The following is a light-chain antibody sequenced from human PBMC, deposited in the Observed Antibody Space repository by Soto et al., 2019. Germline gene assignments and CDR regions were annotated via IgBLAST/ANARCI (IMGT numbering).Light chain of an antibody. V-gene: IGKV4-1*01. CDR2: WAS. CDR3: QQYYRSRS. CDR1: QSVLYSSNNKNY. J-gene: IGKJ1*01. Sequence: DIVMTQSPDSLAVSLGERATINCKSSQSVLYSSNNKNYLAWYQQKPGQPPKLLIYWASTRESGVPDRFTGSVSRTDFILPISSLQADDVAVYDCQQYYRSRSFGQGTKVEIK.